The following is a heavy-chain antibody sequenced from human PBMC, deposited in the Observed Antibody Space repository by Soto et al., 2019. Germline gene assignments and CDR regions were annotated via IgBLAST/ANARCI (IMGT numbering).Heavy chain of an antibody. CDR3: AREGRAAALDY. V-gene: IGHV3-21*01. Sequence: EVQRVESGGGLVKPGGSLRLSCAASGFTFSSYSMNWVRQAPGKGLEWVSSISSSSSSIYYADSVKGRFTISRDNAENSLYLQVNSLRAEDTAVYYCAREGRAAALDYWGQGTLVTVSS. CDR2: ISSSSSSI. J-gene: IGHJ4*02. CDR1: GFTFSSYS. D-gene: IGHD6-13*01.